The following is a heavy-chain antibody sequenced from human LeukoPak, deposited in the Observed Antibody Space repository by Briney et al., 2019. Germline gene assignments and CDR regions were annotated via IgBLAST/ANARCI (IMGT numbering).Heavy chain of an antibody. CDR1: GFTFSSYA. CDR3: ARETGSAVGSTDFDY. Sequence: GGSLRLSCAASGFTFSSYAIHWVRQAPGKGLEWVAVISYDGSNKYYADSVKGRFTISRDNSKNTLYLQLHSLRAEDTAVYYCARETGSAVGSTDFDYWGQGTLVTVSS. D-gene: IGHD4-17*01. CDR2: ISYDGSNK. V-gene: IGHV3-30-3*01. J-gene: IGHJ4*02.